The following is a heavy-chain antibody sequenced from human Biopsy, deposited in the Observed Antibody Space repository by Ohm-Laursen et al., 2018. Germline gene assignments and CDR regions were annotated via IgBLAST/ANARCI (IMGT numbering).Heavy chain of an antibody. CDR2: IYTSGIT. D-gene: IGHD2-2*01. J-gene: IGHJ5*02. CDR1: GGSHSSYS. CDR3: ARDRDQRGWFDP. V-gene: IGHV4-4*07. Sequence: TLSLTCTVSGGSHSSYSWSWIRQPAGKGLEWIGQIYTSGITNYNPSLKSRVTMSVDTSKNKFSLRVSSVTAADTAVYYCARDRDQRGWFDPWGQGTLVTVSS.